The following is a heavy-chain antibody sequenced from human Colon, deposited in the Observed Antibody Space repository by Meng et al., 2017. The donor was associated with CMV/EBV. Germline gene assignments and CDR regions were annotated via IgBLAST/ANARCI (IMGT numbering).Heavy chain of an antibody. CDR3: ARGAGFDF. V-gene: IGHV3-21*01. D-gene: IGHD4/OR15-4a*01. CDR1: GFTFDSYS. CDR2: ISSSTTYI. Sequence: GGSLRLSCAGSGFTFDSYSMNWVRQAPGKGLEWVSSISSSTTYIYYADSLKGRFTVSRDNAKNSLFLQMHGLRAEDTAVYYCARGAGFDFWGQGTLVTVSS. J-gene: IGHJ4*02.